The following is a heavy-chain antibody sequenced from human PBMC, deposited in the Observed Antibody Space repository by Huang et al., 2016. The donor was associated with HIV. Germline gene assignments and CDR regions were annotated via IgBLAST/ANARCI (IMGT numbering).Heavy chain of an antibody. J-gene: IGHJ5*02. CDR1: GFSLSTSGVA. CDR2: IYWDDDK. CDR3: AHSRRTADFWSGYYHNWFDP. D-gene: IGHD3-3*01. Sequence: QITLKESGPTLVKPTQTLTLTCTFSGFSLSTSGVAVGWLRQPPGKALEWLALIYWDDDKRYSPSLKSRLTITKDTSKNQVVLTMTNMDPVDTATYYCAHSRRTADFWSGYYHNWFDPWGQGTLVTVSS. V-gene: IGHV2-5*02.